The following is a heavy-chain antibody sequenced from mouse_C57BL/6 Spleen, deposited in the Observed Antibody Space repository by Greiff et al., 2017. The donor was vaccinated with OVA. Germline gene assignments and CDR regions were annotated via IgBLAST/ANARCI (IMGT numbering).Heavy chain of an antibody. D-gene: IGHD1-1*01. J-gene: IGHJ1*03. V-gene: IGHV5-17*01. CDR2: ISSGSSTI. CDR1: GFTFSDYG. CDR3: ARLVITTVVAMYFDV. Sequence: EVMLVESGGGLVKPGGSLKLSCAASGFTFSDYGMHWVRQAPEKGLEWVAYISSGSSTIYYADTVKGRFTISRDNAKNTLFLQMTSLRSEDTAMYYCARLVITTVVAMYFDVWGTGTTVTVSS.